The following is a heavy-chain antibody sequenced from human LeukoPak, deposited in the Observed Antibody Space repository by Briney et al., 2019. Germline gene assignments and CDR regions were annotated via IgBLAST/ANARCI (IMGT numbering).Heavy chain of an antibody. Sequence: SETLSLTCAVSDYAISTGYYWGWIRPPPGKGLEWIGSIYHSGRTYYNPSIKRGVTISVDTSKKQFSLKLTSVTAADTAVYFCARLSGYSPRGAFDIWGQGTMVTVSS. CDR3: ARLSGYSPRGAFDI. V-gene: IGHV4-38-2*01. J-gene: IGHJ3*02. CDR2: IYHSGRT. D-gene: IGHD3-22*01. CDR1: DYAISTGYY.